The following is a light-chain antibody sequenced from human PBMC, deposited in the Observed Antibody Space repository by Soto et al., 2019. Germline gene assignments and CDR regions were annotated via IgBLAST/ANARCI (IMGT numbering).Light chain of an antibody. Sequence: QSVLTQPPSVSGAPGQRVTISCTGSSSNIGRGYDVHWYQQVPGSAPRLLLSGDNTRPSGVPDRFSGSRSGTSASLASTGLQAEDEADYYCQTFDSSLTISWVFGGGTKLTVL. CDR1: SSNIGRGYD. CDR2: GDN. CDR3: QTFDSSLTISWV. J-gene: IGLJ3*02. V-gene: IGLV1-40*01.